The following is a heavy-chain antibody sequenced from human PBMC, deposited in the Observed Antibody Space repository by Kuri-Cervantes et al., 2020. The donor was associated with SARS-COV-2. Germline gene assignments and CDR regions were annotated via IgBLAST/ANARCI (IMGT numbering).Heavy chain of an antibody. CDR2: IKSKTDGGTT. D-gene: IGHD3-16*01. V-gene: IGHV3-15*01. CDR3: AKDPGGVGAPDYFDY. J-gene: IGHJ4*02. CDR1: GFTFSNAW. Sequence: GESLKISCAASGFTFSNAWMSWVRQAPGKGLEWVGRIKSKTDGGTTDYAAPVKGRFTISRDDSKNTLYLQMNSLKAEDTAVYSCAKDPGGVGAPDYFDYWGQGTLVTVSS.